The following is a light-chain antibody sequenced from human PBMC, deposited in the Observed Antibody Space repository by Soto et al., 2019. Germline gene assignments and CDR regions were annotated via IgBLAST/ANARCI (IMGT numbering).Light chain of an antibody. CDR1: GSTIGAGYD. Sequence: QSVLTQPPSVSGAPGQRVTISCTGSGSTIGAGYDVDWYQQLPGTAPKLLIYNNINRPSGVPDRFSGSKSGTSASLAISGLQAEDEADYYCQSYDSSLRVLFGGGTKVIVL. CDR2: NNI. V-gene: IGLV1-40*01. J-gene: IGLJ2*01. CDR3: QSYDSSLRVL.